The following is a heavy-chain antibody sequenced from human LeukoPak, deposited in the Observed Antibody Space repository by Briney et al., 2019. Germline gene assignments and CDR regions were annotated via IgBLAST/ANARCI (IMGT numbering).Heavy chain of an antibody. Sequence: VSVKVSCTASGYSFTGYCMHWVRQAPGPGLEWLGWISPNSGGTNYAQTFQGRVTMTRDTDNSTVYMQLSSLRADDTAVSYCSIGPLMRWYFWSGYLYYYYYYIYGWGKGTTVTVSS. CDR1: GYSFTGYC. CDR3: SIGPLMRWYFWSGYLYYYYYYIYG. D-gene: IGHD3-3*01. J-gene: IGHJ6*03. V-gene: IGHV1-2*02. CDR2: ISPNSGGT.